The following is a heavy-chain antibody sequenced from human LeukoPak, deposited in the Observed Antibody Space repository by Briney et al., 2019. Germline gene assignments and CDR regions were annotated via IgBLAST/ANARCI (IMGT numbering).Heavy chain of an antibody. J-gene: IGHJ6*03. CDR2: MNPNRGDT. CDR1: GYTFTGYY. D-gene: IGHD3-3*01. Sequence: ASVKVSCKASGYTFTGYYMHWVRQATGQGLEWMGWMNPNRGDTGYAQKFQGRVTITRNTSISTAYMELSSLRSEDTAVYYCARGLWGDFWSGDYYYYYMDVWGEGTTVTVSS. CDR3: ARGLWGDFWSGDYYYYYMDV. V-gene: IGHV1-8*03.